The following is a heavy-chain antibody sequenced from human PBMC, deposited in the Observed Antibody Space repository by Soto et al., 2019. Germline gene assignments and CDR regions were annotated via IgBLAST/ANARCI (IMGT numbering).Heavy chain of an antibody. Sequence: SETLSLTCAVSGYSISSGYYWGWLRQPPGKGLEWIGEINHSGSTNYNPSLKSRVTISVDTSKNQFSLKLSSVTAADTAVYYCARGLGLVRADYYYYGMNGCGQGTTVTVAS. CDR1: GYSISSGYY. J-gene: IGHJ6*02. CDR3: ARGLGLVRADYYYYGMNG. CDR2: INHSGST. D-gene: IGHD6-19*01. V-gene: IGHV4-38-2*01.